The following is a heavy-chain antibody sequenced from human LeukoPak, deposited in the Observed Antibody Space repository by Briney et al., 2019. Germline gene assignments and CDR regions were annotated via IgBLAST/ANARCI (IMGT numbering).Heavy chain of an antibody. J-gene: IGHJ4*02. D-gene: IGHD3-22*01. CDR3: ARGVYDSSGYLYYFDY. CDR1: GGSFSGYY. V-gene: IGHV4-34*01. CDR2: INHSGST. Sequence: SETLSLTCAVYGGSFSGYYWSWIRQPPGKGLEWIGEINHSGSTNYNPSLKSRVTISVDTSKNQFSLKLSSVPAADTAVYYCARGVYDSSGYLYYFDYWGQGTLVTVSS.